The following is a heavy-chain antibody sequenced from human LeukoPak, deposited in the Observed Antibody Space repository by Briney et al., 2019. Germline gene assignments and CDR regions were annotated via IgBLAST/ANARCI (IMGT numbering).Heavy chain of an antibody. J-gene: IGHJ4*02. Sequence: PGGSLRLSCAASGFTFSTYEMNWVRQAPGKGLEWVSYITTSGNSIYCADSVKGRFTISRDNTKNSLYLQMNSLRAEDTAVYYCARGGSVSYYFDYWGQGTLVTVSS. CDR2: ITTSGNSI. D-gene: IGHD1-26*01. CDR1: GFTFSTYE. V-gene: IGHV3-48*03. CDR3: ARGGSVSYYFDY.